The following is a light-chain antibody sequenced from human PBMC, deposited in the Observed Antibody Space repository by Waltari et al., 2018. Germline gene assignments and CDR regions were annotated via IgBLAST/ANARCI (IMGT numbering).Light chain of an antibody. J-gene: IGLJ3*02. CDR1: RSNIGAGHD. V-gene: IGLV1-40*01. CDR2: GNN. Sequence: QSVLTQPPSMSGAPGQRVTIPGTGSRSNIGAGHDVHVYQVFPGTAPKLLIYGNNNRPSGVPDRFSGSKSDTSASLASGGLQAEDEADYYCQSFDIRLSGGVVFGGGTKVTVL. CDR3: QSFDIRLSGGVV.